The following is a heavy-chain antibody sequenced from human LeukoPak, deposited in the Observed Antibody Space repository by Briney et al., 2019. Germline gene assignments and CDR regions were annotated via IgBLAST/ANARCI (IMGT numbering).Heavy chain of an antibody. CDR2: IFGTGST. Sequence: SETLSLTCAVSGASISSYYWSWIRQPAGKGLEWIGRIFGTGSTNYSPSLKSRVTMSVDTSKNQFSLNLNSVTAADTAVYYCARLWGLEMATIIGAFDIWGQGTMVTVSS. CDR3: ARLWGLEMATIIGAFDI. CDR1: GASISSYY. V-gene: IGHV4-4*07. J-gene: IGHJ3*02. D-gene: IGHD5-24*01.